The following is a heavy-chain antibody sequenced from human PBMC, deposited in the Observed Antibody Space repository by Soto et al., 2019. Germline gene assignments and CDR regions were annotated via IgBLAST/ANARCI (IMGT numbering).Heavy chain of an antibody. J-gene: IGHJ4*02. CDR3: ARGVAGSGFDL. CDR1: GDSVSSNTAS. V-gene: IGHV6-1*01. Sequence: PSQTLSLPCDISGDSVSSNTASWNLIRSSPSRGLEWLGRTYYRSNWRHDYAVSVKSRITVNPDTSKNHFSLQLNSVTPDDTAVYYCARGVAGSGFDLWGQGTLVTVYS. CDR2: TYYRSNWRH. D-gene: IGHD6-19*01.